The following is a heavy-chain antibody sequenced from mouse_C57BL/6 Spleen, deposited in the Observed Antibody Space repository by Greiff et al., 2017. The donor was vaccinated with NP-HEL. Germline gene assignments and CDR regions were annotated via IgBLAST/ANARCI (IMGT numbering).Heavy chain of an antibody. J-gene: IGHJ1*03. CDR2: IYPSDSET. V-gene: IGHV1-61*01. D-gene: IGHD1-1*01. Sequence: QVQLKQPGAELVRPGSSVKLSCKASGYTFTSYWMDWVKQRPGQGLEWIGNIYPSDSETHYNQKFKDKATLTVDKSSSTAYMQLSSLTSEDSAVYYCARGAVVARNWYFDVWGTGTTVTVSS. CDR1: GYTFTSYW. CDR3: ARGAVVARNWYFDV.